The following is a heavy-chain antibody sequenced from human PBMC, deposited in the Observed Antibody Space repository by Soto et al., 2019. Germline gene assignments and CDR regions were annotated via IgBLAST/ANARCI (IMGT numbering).Heavy chain of an antibody. V-gene: IGHV3-23*01. CDR2: ITGGGTSI. D-gene: IGHD5-12*01. Sequence: GGSLRLSCAASGFDFSGYAMRWVRQAPGRGLQWVSVITGGGTSIYYAASVKGRFSIARDKSSNTLVLHMSSLRAEDTALYYCAKHQYSFAHYIDHWGQGTQVTVSS. CDR3: AKHQYSFAHYIDH. J-gene: IGHJ4*02. CDR1: GFDFSGYA.